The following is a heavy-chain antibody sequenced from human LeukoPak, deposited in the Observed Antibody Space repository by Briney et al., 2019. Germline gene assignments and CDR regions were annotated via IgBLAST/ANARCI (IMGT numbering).Heavy chain of an antibody. V-gene: IGHV4-4*02. CDR3: ARNGDYSMDY. CDR2: IHHSGST. J-gene: IGHJ4*02. Sequence: GSLRLSCAASGFTFSSYGMSWVRQPPGKGLEWIGEIHHSGSTHYNPSLKSRLSISVDKSKNQFSLKLTSMAAADTAVYYCARNGDYSMDYWGQGTLVTVSS. D-gene: IGHD3-10*01. CDR1: GFTFSSYGM.